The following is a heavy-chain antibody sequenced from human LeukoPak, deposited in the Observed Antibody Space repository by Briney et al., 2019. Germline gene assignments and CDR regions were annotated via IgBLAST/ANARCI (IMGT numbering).Heavy chain of an antibody. D-gene: IGHD3-16*01. CDR3: ARNQQLGGHSYYYYGMDV. Sequence: GGSLRLSCVGSGFTSIAYALTWARQAPGKGLEWVSGISGGGVTTYYADSVKGRFTISRDNSKNTLYLQVNSLRADDTAIYYCARNQQLGGHSYYYYGMDVWGQGTTVTVSS. CDR2: ISGGGVTT. V-gene: IGHV3-23*01. CDR1: GFTSIAYA. J-gene: IGHJ6*02.